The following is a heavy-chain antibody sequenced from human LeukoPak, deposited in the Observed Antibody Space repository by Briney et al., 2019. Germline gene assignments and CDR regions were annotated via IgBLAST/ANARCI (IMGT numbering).Heavy chain of an antibody. Sequence: RGSLRLSCAASGFTFSGYGMHWVRQAPGKGLEWVAVISFDGSKKYYADAVKGRFTISRDTSKNTLYLQMNSLRAEDTAVYHCAKESSGWHGFDYWGQGTLVIVSS. J-gene: IGHJ4*02. CDR3: AKESSGWHGFDY. D-gene: IGHD6-19*01. CDR2: ISFDGSKK. CDR1: GFTFSGYG. V-gene: IGHV3-30*18.